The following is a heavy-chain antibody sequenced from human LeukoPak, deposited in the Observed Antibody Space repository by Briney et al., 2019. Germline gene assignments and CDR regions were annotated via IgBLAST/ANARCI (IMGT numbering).Heavy chain of an antibody. Sequence: GGSLRLSCAASGFTFSSYSMNWVRQAPGKGLEWVSSISSSSSYIYYADSVKGRFTISRDNAKNSLYLQMNSLRAEDTAVYYCARVKGVVPAARNWFDPWGQGTLVTVSS. CDR2: ISSSSSYI. V-gene: IGHV3-21*01. CDR3: ARVKGVVPAARNWFDP. D-gene: IGHD2-2*01. J-gene: IGHJ5*02. CDR1: GFTFSSYS.